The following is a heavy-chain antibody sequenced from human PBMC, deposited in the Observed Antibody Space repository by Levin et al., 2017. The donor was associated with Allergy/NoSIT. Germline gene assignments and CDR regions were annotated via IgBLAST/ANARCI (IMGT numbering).Heavy chain of an antibody. CDR2: INPNDDTK. J-gene: IGHJ4*02. CDR1: GYTFITYY. CDR3: ARGAGGGWYGIDS. V-gene: IGHV1-46*01. D-gene: IGHD6-19*01. Sequence: AASVKVSCKASGYTFITYYMHWVRQAPGQGLEWMGVINPNDDTKFYIEKLQGRVTMTRDTSTSTVYMELRSLSSEDTAVYYCARGAGGGWYGIDSWGQGTLVAVSS.